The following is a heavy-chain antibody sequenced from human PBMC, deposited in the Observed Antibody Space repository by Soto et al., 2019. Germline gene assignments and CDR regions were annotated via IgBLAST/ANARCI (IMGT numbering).Heavy chain of an antibody. D-gene: IGHD2-15*01. CDR2: IYWDDDK. CDR3: AHRRSCSGGSCYLDAFDI. Sequence: QITLKESGPTLVKPTQTLTLTCTFSGFSLSTSGVGVGWIRQPPGKALEWLALIYWDDDKRYSPSLKSRITITKDTSKNQVVLTMTNMDPVDTATYYCAHRRSCSGGSCYLDAFDIWGQGTMVTVSS. J-gene: IGHJ3*02. CDR1: GFSLSTSGVG. V-gene: IGHV2-5*02.